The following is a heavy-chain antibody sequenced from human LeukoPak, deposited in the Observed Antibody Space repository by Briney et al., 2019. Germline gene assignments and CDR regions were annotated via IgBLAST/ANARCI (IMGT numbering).Heavy chain of an antibody. CDR1: GFTFSDYY. J-gene: IGHJ5*02. CDR2: ISSSGSTI. Sequence: GGSLRLSCAASGFTFSDYYMSWIRQAPGKGLEWVSYISSSGSTIYCADSVKGRFTISRDNAKNSLYLQMNSLRAEDTAVYYCARHPIAAAGFNWFDPWGQGTLVTVSS. CDR3: ARHPIAAAGFNWFDP. D-gene: IGHD6-13*01. V-gene: IGHV3-11*01.